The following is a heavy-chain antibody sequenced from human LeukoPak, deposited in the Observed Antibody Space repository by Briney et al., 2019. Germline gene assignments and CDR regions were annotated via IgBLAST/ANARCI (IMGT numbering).Heavy chain of an antibody. CDR3: ARDAYYDSSGYYYDY. Sequence: EGSLRLSCAASGFTLSSYEMNWVRQAPGKGLEWVSYISSSSSTIYYADSVKGRFTISRDNAKNSLYLQMNSLRDEDTAVYYCARDAYYDSSGYYYDYWGQGTLVTVSS. V-gene: IGHV3-48*03. J-gene: IGHJ4*02. CDR2: ISSSSSTI. D-gene: IGHD3-22*01. CDR1: GFTLSSYE.